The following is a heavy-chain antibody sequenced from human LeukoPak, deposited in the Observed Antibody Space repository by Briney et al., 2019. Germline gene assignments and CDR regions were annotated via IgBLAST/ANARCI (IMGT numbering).Heavy chain of an antibody. CDR2: IYYSGST. J-gene: IGHJ4*02. V-gene: IGHV4-59*01. CDR3: AKVSGYDWESFYDY. CDR1: GGSITSYY. D-gene: IGHD5-12*01. Sequence: PSETLSLTCTVSGGSITSYYWSWIRQPPGKGLEWIGYIYYSGSTNYNPSLKSRVTISVDTSKNQFSLKLSSVTAADTAMYYCAKVSGYDWESFYDYWGQGSLVTVSS.